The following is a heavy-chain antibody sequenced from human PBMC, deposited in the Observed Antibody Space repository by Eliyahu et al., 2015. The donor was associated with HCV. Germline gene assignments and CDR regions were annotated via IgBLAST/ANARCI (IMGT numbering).Heavy chain of an antibody. CDR1: GYSFTAYY. D-gene: IGHD3-22*01. CDR2: INXKSGGT. J-gene: IGHJ6*02. Sequence: QVQLVQSGAEVKKSGASVKVSCKASGYSFTAYYIHXVRQAPGQGLEWMGWINXKSGGTSYAQRFQGRVTMTRDTSINTAYMELNRLRSDDTAVYYCARDGDDYDSSDSPAYYYGMDVWGQGTTVTVSS. V-gene: IGHV1-2*02. CDR3: ARDGDDYDSSDSPAYYYGMDV.